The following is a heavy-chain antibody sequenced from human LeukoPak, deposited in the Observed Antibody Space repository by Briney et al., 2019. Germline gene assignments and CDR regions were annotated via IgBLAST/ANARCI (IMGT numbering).Heavy chain of an antibody. Sequence: GGSLRLSCAGSGFTFSTYSMNWVRQAPGKGLEWVSDISRSSSTIYYADSVKGRFTISRDNSKNTLYLQMNSLRAEDTAVYYCATKGYTYASYWGQGTLVTVSS. CDR2: ISRSSSTI. CDR1: GFTFSTYS. CDR3: ATKGYTYASY. V-gene: IGHV3-48*01. J-gene: IGHJ4*02. D-gene: IGHD5-18*01.